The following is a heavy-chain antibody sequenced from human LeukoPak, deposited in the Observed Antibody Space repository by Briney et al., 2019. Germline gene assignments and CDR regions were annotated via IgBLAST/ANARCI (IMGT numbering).Heavy chain of an antibody. CDR2: IRYDGSNK. CDR3: AKDDGVGATDFDY. D-gene: IGHD1-26*01. CDR1: GFSFSNYG. J-gene: IGHJ4*02. V-gene: IGHV3-30*02. Sequence: GGSLRLSCAASGFSFSNYGMHWVRQAPGKGLEWVAFIRYDGSNKSYADSVKGRFTISRDNSKNTLYLQMNSLRAEDTAVYYCAKDDGVGATDFDYWGQGTLVTVSS.